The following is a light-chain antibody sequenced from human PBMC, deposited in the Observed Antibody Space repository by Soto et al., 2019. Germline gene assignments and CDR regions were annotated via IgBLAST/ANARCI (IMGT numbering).Light chain of an antibody. CDR1: QSVSSY. CDR3: QQYGRSSWT. CDR2: DAS. J-gene: IGKJ1*01. Sequence: EIVLTQSPATLSLSPGERATLSCRASQSVSSYLAWYQQKPGQAPRLLIYDASNRATGIPARFSGSGSGTDFTLTISRLDPEDFAVYYCQQYGRSSWTFGQGTKVDIK. V-gene: IGKV3-11*01.